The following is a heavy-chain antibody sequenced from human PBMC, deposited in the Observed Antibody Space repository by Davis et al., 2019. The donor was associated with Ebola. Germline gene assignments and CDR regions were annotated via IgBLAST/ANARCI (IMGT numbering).Heavy chain of an antibody. CDR2: INHSGST. CDR3: ARGSRSSFDY. CDR1: SGSISSYY. Sequence: MPSETLSLTCTVSSGSISSYYWSWIRQPPGKGLEWIGEINHSGSTNYNPSLKSRVTISVDTSKNQFSLKLSSVTAADTAVYYCARGSRSSFDYWGQGTLVTVSS. V-gene: IGHV4-34*01. J-gene: IGHJ4*02. D-gene: IGHD6-13*01.